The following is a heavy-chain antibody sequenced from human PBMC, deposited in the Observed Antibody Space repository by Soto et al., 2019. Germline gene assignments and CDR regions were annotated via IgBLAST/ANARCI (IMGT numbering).Heavy chain of an antibody. CDR3: ARGHLKRETKPDYALGW. J-gene: IGHJ4*02. V-gene: IGHV1-18*01. CDR1: GYTFTSYG. CDR2: ISAYNGNT. D-gene: IGHD4-17*01. Sequence: ASVKVSCKASGYTFTSYGISWVRQAPGQGLEWMGWISAYNGNTNYAQKLQGRVTMTTDTSTSTAYMELRSLRSDDTAVYYCARGHLKRETKPDYALGWWGQGTLVTVSS.